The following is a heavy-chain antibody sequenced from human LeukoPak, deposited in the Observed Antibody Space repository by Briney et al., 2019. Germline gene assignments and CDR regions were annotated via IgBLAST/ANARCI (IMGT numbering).Heavy chain of an antibody. CDR2: IYYSGST. CDR1: GGSFSGYY. V-gene: IGHV4-34*09. J-gene: IGHJ3*02. D-gene: IGHD4-23*01. CDR3: ARIGGDDAFDI. Sequence: SETLSLTCAVYGGSFSGYYWSWIRQPPVKGLEWIGYIYYSGSTYYNPSLKSRVTISVDTSKNQFSLKLSSVTAADTAVYYCARIGGDDAFDIWGQGTMVTVSS.